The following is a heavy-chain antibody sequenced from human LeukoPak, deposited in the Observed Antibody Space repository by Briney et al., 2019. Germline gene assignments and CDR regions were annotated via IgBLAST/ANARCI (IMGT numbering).Heavy chain of an antibody. Sequence: GGSLRLSCAASGFTFSSYAMHWVRQAPGKGLEWVAVISYDGSNKYYADSVKGRFTISRDNSKNTLYLQMNSLRAEDTAVYYCAKGGYSGYDHDGGPIFYYYYGMDVWGQGTTVTVSS. CDR1: GFTFSSYA. V-gene: IGHV3-30*04. J-gene: IGHJ6*02. CDR2: ISYDGSNK. D-gene: IGHD5-12*01. CDR3: AKGGYSGYDHDGGPIFYYYYGMDV.